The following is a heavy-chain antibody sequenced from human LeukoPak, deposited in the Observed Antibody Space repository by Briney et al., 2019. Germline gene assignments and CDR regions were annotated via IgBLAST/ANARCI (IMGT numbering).Heavy chain of an antibody. CDR2: ISGSGGST. V-gene: IGHV3-23*01. CDR3: AKLPYDSSGYYAAFDI. Sequence: GGSLRLSCAASGFSFSSYWMSWVRQAPGKGLEWASAISGSGGSTYYADSVKGRFTISRDNSKNTLYLQMNSLRAEDTAVYYCAKLPYDSSGYYAAFDIWGQGTMVTVSS. D-gene: IGHD3-22*01. J-gene: IGHJ3*02. CDR1: GFSFSSYW.